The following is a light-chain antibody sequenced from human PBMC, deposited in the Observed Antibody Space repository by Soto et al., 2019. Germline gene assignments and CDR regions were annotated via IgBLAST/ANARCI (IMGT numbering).Light chain of an antibody. Sequence: EIVMTQSPATLSVSPGERATLSCRASQSVNSNLAWYQQKPGQAPRLLIYGAFTRATGIPDRFSGSGSGTEFTLTISSLQSEDVAVYFCQEYDNWPPEGPFGQGTKVEI. V-gene: IGKV3-15*01. CDR1: QSVNSN. J-gene: IGKJ1*01. CDR3: QEYDNWPPEGP. CDR2: GAF.